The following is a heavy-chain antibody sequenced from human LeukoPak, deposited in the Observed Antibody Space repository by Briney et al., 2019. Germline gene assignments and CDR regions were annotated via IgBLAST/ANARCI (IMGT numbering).Heavy chain of an antibody. J-gene: IGHJ5*02. CDR2: TYYRSKWYN. D-gene: IGHD6-19*01. Sequence: SQTLSLTCAISGDSVSSNSAAWNWIRQSPSRGLEWLGRTYYRSKWYNDYAVSVKSRITINPDTSKNQFSLQLYSVTPEDTAVYYCARDSRLSPVAGKINWFDPWGQGTLVTVSS. V-gene: IGHV6-1*01. CDR1: GDSVSSNSAA. CDR3: ARDSRLSPVAGKINWFDP.